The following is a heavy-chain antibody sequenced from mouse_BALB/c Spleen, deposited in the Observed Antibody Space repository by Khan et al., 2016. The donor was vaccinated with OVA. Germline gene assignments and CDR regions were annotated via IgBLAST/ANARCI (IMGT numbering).Heavy chain of an antibody. V-gene: IGHV2-9*02. J-gene: IGHJ2*01. Sequence: QVQLKQSGPGLVAPSQSLSITCTASGFSLTSYGVHWVRQPPGKGLEWLGVIWAGGSTNYNTAPMSRLSTIKDNSKSQVFLKMNSLQTDDTAMYYCARLEDIWGQGTTLTVSS. D-gene: IGHD1-3*01. CDR2: IWAGGST. CDR1: GFSLTSYG. CDR3: ARLEDI.